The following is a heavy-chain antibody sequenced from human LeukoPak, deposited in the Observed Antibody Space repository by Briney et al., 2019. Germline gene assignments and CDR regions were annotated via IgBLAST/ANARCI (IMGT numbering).Heavy chain of an antibody. CDR1: GGSISSYY. CDR3: ARDRGDGYDYFWDY. Sequence: SETLSLTCTVSGGSISSYYWSWIRQPPGKGLEWIGYIYYTGSTNYNPSLKSRVTISVDTSKNQFSLKLSSVTAADTAVYYCARDRGDGYDYFWDYWGQGTLVTVSS. J-gene: IGHJ4*02. CDR2: IYYTGST. V-gene: IGHV4-59*01. D-gene: IGHD5-12*01.